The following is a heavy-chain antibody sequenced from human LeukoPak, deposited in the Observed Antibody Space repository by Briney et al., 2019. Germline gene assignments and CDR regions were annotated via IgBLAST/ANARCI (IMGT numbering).Heavy chain of an antibody. CDR2: IGGSGTRT. V-gene: IGHV3-23*01. J-gene: IGHJ5*02. CDR1: GFTFSTYG. CDR3: VRAHHPGGWFDP. D-gene: IGHD3-10*01. Sequence: GGSLRLSCAASGFTFSTYGMSWVRQAPGKGLEWVSGIGGSGTRTYYADSVKGRFTISRDNSKNTLYLQMNSLTAEDTAVHYCVRAHHPGGWFDPWGQGTLVTVSS.